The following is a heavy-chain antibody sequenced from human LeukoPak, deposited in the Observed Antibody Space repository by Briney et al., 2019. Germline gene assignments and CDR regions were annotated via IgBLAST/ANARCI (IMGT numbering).Heavy chain of an antibody. CDR2: INHSGST. Sequence: SETLSLTCTVSGGFISGSSYFWGWIRQPPGKGLEWIGEINHSGSTNYNPSLKSRVTISVDTSKNQFSLKLSSVTAADTAVYYCARGAYAGNDYWGQGTLVTVSS. V-gene: IGHV4-39*07. D-gene: IGHD2-2*01. CDR1: GGFISGSSYF. J-gene: IGHJ4*02. CDR3: ARGAYAGNDY.